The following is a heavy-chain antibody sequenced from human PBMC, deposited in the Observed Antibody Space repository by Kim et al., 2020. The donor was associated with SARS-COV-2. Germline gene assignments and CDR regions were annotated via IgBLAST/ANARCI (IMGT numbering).Heavy chain of an antibody. Sequence: SETLSLTCAVYGGSFSGYYWSWIRQPPGKGLEWIGEINHSGSTNYNPSLKSRVTISVDTSKNQFSLKLSSVTAEDTAVYYCARIATPYTQLRRFDPWGQGTLVTVSS. V-gene: IGHV4-34*01. CDR2: INHSGST. J-gene: IGHJ5*02. D-gene: IGHD6-13*01. CDR1: GGSFSGYY. CDR3: ARIATPYTQLRRFDP.